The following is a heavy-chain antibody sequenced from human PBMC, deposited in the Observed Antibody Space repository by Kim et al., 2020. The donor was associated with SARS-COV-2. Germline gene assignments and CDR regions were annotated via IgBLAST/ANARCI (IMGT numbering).Heavy chain of an antibody. CDR3: AKDLRKYYDFSDFDY. V-gene: IGHV3-9*01. CDR2: ISWNSGSI. D-gene: IGHD3-3*01. Sequence: GGSLRLSCAASGLTFGDYAMHWVRQAPGKGLEWVSGISWNSGSIGYADSVKGRFTISRDNAKNSLYLQMNSLRAEDTALYYCAKDLRKYYDFSDFDYWGQGTLVTVSS. J-gene: IGHJ4*02. CDR1: GLTFGDYA.